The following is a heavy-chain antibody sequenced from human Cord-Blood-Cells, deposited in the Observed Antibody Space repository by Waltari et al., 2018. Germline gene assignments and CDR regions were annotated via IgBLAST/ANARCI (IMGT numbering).Heavy chain of an antibody. Sequence: QVQLVESGGGVVQPGRSLRLSCAASGFTFSSYAMHWVRQAPGKGLEWVAVISDDGRNKYYADSVKGRFTISRDNSKNTLYLQMNSLRAEDTAVYYCARDNWGSGRACDLWGQGTMVTVSS. V-gene: IGHV3-30*04. D-gene: IGHD7-27*01. CDR1: GFTFSSYA. CDR3: ARDNWGSGRACDL. CDR2: ISDDGRNK. J-gene: IGHJ3*01.